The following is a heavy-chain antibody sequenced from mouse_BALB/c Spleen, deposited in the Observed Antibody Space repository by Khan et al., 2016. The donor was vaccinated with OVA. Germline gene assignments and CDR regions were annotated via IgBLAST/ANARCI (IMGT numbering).Heavy chain of an antibody. Sequence: EVQLVESGPSLVKPSQTLSLTCSVTSDSITSGYWNWIRKFPGNKLEYMGYISYSGSTYYNPSLNSRISITRATTKNHYFLQLNSVTTEDTATDYGAGYGGNHQGFDVWGAGTTVTVSA. D-gene: IGHD2-1*01. CDR1: SDSITSGY. V-gene: IGHV3-8*02. CDR2: ISYSGST. J-gene: IGHJ1*01. CDR3: AGYGGNHQGFDV.